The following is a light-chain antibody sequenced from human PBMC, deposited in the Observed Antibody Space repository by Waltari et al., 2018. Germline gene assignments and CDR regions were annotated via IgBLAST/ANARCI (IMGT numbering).Light chain of an antibody. V-gene: IGKV3-15*01. Sequence: EVVMTQSPGTLSVSPGEGATLPCRASQTISNNVAWHQQKPGQAPRLLIFGASTRATGIPARFSGSGSGTEFTLTISSLQSEDSAVYYCQQYNKWPLTFGGGTKVEI. J-gene: IGKJ4*01. CDR1: QTISNN. CDR2: GAS. CDR3: QQYNKWPLT.